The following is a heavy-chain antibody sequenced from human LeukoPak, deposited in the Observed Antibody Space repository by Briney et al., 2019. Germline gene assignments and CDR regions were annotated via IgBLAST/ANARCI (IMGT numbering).Heavy chain of an antibody. CDR1: GFTFSDYA. Sequence: PGGSLRLSCAASGFTFSDYAMNWVRQAPGKGLDWVSSVSGSGSEIYYADSVKGRFTISRDNSKNTLYLQMNSLRAEDTAVYYCARVKGRGSYYFDYWGQGTLVTVSS. J-gene: IGHJ4*02. CDR3: ARVKGRGSYYFDY. V-gene: IGHV3-21*04. CDR2: VSGSGSEI. D-gene: IGHD1-26*01.